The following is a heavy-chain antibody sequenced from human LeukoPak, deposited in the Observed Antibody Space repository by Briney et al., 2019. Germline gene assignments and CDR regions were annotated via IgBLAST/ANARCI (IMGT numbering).Heavy chain of an antibody. CDR1: GFTFSAYS. CDR3: AREGYYYGFDI. Sequence: GGSLRLSCAASGFTFSAYSMNWVRQAPGKGLEWVSSISSSSSYMYYADSVKGRLTISRDNAKNSLYLQMNSLRAEDTAVYYCAREGYYYGFDIWGQGTTVTVSS. D-gene: IGHD6-13*01. J-gene: IGHJ6*02. CDR2: ISSSSSYM. V-gene: IGHV3-21*01.